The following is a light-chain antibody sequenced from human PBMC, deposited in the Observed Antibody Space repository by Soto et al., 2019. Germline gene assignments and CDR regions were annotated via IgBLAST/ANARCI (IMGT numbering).Light chain of an antibody. J-gene: IGLJ2*01. Sequence: QSALTQPASVSGSPGQSITISCTGTSSDVGGYNYVSWYQQHPGKAPKHMIYGVTNRLSGVSNRFSGSKSGNTASLTISGLQAEDEADYYCSSYTSSTTLSVVFGGGTKLTVL. CDR3: SSYTSSTTLSVV. CDR1: SSDVGGYNY. CDR2: GVT. V-gene: IGLV2-14*01.